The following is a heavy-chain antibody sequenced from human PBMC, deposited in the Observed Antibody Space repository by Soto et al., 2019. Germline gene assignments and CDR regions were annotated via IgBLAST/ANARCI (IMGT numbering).Heavy chain of an antibody. D-gene: IGHD3-9*01. CDR3: ARAYLRYFDWFDY. J-gene: IGHJ4*02. Sequence: SETLSLTCTVSGDSISSGDYYWSWIRQRPGKGLEWIGYVYNTGVTYYNPSLKSRITMSVDTSKNQFSLKLSSVTAADTAVYYCARAYLRYFDWFDYWGQGSRVTVSS. CDR2: VYNTGVT. CDR1: GDSISSGDYY. V-gene: IGHV4-30-4*01.